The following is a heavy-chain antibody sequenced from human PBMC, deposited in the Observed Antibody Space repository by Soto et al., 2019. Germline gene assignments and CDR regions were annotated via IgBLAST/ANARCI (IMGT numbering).Heavy chain of an antibody. CDR3: AGQPTAGSYYDAFDI. D-gene: IGHD1-26*01. J-gene: IGHJ3*02. Sequence: SETLSLTCTGSGGSISSSSNYWVCHRQATGKGLEWIGSIYYSGSTYYNPSLKSRVTISVDTSKNQFSLKLSSVTAADTAVYYCAGQPTAGSYYDAFDIWGQGTMVTVSS. CDR1: GGSISSSSNY. V-gene: IGHV4-39*01. CDR2: IYYSGST.